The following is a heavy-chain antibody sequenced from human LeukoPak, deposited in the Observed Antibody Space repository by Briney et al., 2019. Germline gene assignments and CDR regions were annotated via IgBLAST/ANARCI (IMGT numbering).Heavy chain of an antibody. J-gene: IGHJ3*02. V-gene: IGHV3-23*01. D-gene: IGHD1-26*01. CDR1: KFAFSSYA. Sequence: GGSLRLSCAASKFAFSSYAMSWVRQAPGKGLEWVSAISGGGGNTYYADSVKGRFTISRDNTKNTLYLQMNSLRAEDTAVYYCGKNRYSGSLSPFDIWGQGTMVTVSS. CDR2: ISGGGGNT. CDR3: GKNRYSGSLSPFDI.